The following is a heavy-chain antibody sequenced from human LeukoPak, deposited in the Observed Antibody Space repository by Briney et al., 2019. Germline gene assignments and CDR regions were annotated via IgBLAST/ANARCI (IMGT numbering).Heavy chain of an antibody. J-gene: IGHJ4*02. CDR3: AKSFFPRFGAQGYFDY. CDR1: GFTVSSNY. D-gene: IGHD3-3*01. Sequence: GGSLRLSCAASGFTVSSNYMSWVRQAPGKGLEWVSVIYSGGSTYYADSVKGRFTISRDNSKNTLYLQMNSLRDEDTAVYYCAKSFFPRFGAQGYFDYWGQGTLVTVSS. CDR2: IYSGGST. V-gene: IGHV3-66*01.